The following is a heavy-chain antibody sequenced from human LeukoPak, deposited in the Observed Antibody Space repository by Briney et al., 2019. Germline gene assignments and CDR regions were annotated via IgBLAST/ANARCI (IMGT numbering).Heavy chain of an antibody. CDR2: ISGSGGST. J-gene: IGHJ3*02. D-gene: IGHD1-26*01. Sequence: QAGGSLRLSCAASGFTFSSYAMSWVRQAPGKGLEWVSAISGSGGSTYYADSVKGRFTISRDNSKTTLYLQMNSLRAEDTAVYYCAKDVQWEIRPGSFDIWGQGTMVTVSS. V-gene: IGHV3-23*01. CDR1: GFTFSSYA. CDR3: AKDVQWEIRPGSFDI.